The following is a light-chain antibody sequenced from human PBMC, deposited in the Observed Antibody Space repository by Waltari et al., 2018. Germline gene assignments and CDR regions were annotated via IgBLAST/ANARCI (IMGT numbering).Light chain of an antibody. CDR3: CSYAGSRTFVV. CDR2: EGS. V-gene: IGLV2-23*03. J-gene: IGLJ3*02. Sequence: QSALTQPASVSGSPGQSITISCTGTSSDVGSYNLVSWYQQHPGKAPKLMICEGSKRPSGVSNRFSGSKSGNTASLTISGLQAEDEAYYYCCSYAGSRTFVVFGGGTKLTVL. CDR1: SSDVGSYNL.